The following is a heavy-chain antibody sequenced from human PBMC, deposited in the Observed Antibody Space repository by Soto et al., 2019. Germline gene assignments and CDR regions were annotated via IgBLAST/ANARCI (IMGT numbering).Heavy chain of an antibody. D-gene: IGHD1-26*01. CDR2: ISGSGDST. J-gene: IGHJ5*02. V-gene: IGHV3-23*01. CDR1: GFAFSGHA. CDR3: AKDPTDPVGVVSVP. Sequence: PGGSLRLSCAASGFAFSGHAMNWVRQPPGKGLEWVSTISGSGDSTYYVDSVKGRFTISRDNSKNTLYLQMNSLRAEDTALYYCAKDPTDPVGVVSVPWGQGTLVTVSS.